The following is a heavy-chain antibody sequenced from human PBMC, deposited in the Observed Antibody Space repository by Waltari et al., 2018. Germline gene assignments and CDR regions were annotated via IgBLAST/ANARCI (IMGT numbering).Heavy chain of an antibody. CDR2: ISNDGSNK. Sequence: QVQLVESGGGVVQPGRSLRPSCAASGFTFSSYAMHWVRQAPGKGLEWVAVISNDGSNKYYADSVKGRFTISRDNSKNTLYLQMNSLRAEDTAVYYCARPDSSSSREYYYYYGMDVWGQGTTVTVSS. V-gene: IGHV3-30-3*01. D-gene: IGHD6-6*01. CDR3: ARPDSSSSREYYYYYGMDV. CDR1: GFTFSSYA. J-gene: IGHJ6*02.